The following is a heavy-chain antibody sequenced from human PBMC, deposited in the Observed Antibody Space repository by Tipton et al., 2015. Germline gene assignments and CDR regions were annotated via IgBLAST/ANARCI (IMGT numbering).Heavy chain of an antibody. D-gene: IGHD2-15*01. V-gene: IGHV1-69*13. CDR2: IIPIFGTA. CDR3: ARDVGSGNYYYGMDV. Sequence: QLVQSGAEVKKPGASVKVSCKVSGYTFTSYDINWVRQAPGQGLEWMGGIIPIFGTANYAQKFQGRVTITADESTSTAYMELSSLRSEDTAVYYCARDVGSGNYYYGMDVWGQGTTVTVSS. J-gene: IGHJ6*02. CDR1: GYTFTSYD.